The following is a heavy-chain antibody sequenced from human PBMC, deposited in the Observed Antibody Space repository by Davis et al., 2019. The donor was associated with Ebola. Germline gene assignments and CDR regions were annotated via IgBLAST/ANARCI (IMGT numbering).Heavy chain of an antibody. CDR1: GGSISSSSYY. V-gene: IGHV4-39*01. CDR3: ASEYCSSASCHDAFDI. J-gene: IGHJ3*02. CDR2: IY. Sequence: MPSETLSLTCTVSGGSISSSSYYWGWIRQPPGKGLEWIGNIYYYNRSLKSRVTISVDTSKNQFSLKLSSVTAADTAVYYCASEYCSSASCHDAFDIWGQGTMVTVSS. D-gene: IGHD2-2*01.